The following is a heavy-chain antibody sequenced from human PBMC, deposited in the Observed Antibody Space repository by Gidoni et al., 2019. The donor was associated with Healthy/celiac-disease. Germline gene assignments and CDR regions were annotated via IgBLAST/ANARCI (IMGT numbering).Heavy chain of an antibody. D-gene: IGHD3-22*01. CDR3: ATGGHYYDSSGYYRGYFDY. Sequence: QVQLVESGGGVVQPGRSLRLPCAASGFTLCSYAMHGVRQAPGKGLEWVAVISYDGSNKYYADSVKGRFTISRDNSKNTLYLQMNSLRAEDTAVYYCATGGHYYDSSGYYRGYFDYWGQGTLVTVSS. V-gene: IGHV3-30-3*01. J-gene: IGHJ4*02. CDR1: GFTLCSYA. CDR2: ISYDGSNK.